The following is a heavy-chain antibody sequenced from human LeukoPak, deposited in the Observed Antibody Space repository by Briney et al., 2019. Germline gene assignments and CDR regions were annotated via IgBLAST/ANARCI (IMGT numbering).Heavy chain of an antibody. V-gene: IGHV4-30-4*01. Sequence: PSQTLSLTCTVSGVSVSSGYYYWSCIRQPPGKGLEWIGYIYYSGSTYYNPSLNSRVSISVDTSKNQFFLKLSSVTAADTDVYYCTRVAPPTYCSGGSCYSAAFDIWGQGTMVTVSS. D-gene: IGHD2-15*01. CDR2: IYYSGST. CDR1: GVSVSSGYYY. CDR3: TRVAPPTYCSGGSCYSAAFDI. J-gene: IGHJ3*02.